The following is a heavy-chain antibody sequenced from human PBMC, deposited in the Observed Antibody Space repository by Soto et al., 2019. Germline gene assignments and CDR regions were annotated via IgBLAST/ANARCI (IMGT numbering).Heavy chain of an antibody. Sequence: QVQLVESGGGVVQPGRSLRLSCAASGFTFSSYAMHWFRQAPGKGLEWVAVISYDGSNKYYADSVKGRFTISRDNSKNTLYLQMNSLRAEDTAVYYCARDHLDSSGWYRVDYWGQGTLVTVSS. J-gene: IGHJ4*02. CDR1: GFTFSSYA. V-gene: IGHV3-30-3*01. CDR3: ARDHLDSSGWYRVDY. CDR2: ISYDGSNK. D-gene: IGHD6-19*01.